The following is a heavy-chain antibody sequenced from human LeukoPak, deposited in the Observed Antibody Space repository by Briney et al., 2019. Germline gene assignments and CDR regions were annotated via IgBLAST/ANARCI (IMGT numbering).Heavy chain of an antibody. J-gene: IGHJ6*02. CDR1: GFTFSIYN. Sequence: GGSLRLSCAASGFTFSIYNMIWVRQAPGKGLEWVSSISSSSSYIYYADSVKGRFTISRDNAKNSLYLQMNSLRAEDTAVYYCARGETYGMDVWGQGTTVTVSS. V-gene: IGHV3-21*04. CDR2: ISSSSSYI. CDR3: ARGETYGMDV.